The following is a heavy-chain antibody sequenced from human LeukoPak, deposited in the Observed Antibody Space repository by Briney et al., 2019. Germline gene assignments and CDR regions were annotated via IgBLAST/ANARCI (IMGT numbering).Heavy chain of an antibody. D-gene: IGHD5-12*01. CDR3: ARDGEVDIASGYMDV. J-gene: IGHJ6*03. Sequence: GGSLRLSCAASGFTFSSYSMNWVRQAPGKGLEWVSSISSSSYIYYADSVKGRFTISRDNAKNSLYLQMNSLRAEDTAVYYCARDGEVDIASGYMDVWGKGTTVTVSS. CDR1: GFTFSSYS. CDR2: ISSSSYI. V-gene: IGHV3-21*01.